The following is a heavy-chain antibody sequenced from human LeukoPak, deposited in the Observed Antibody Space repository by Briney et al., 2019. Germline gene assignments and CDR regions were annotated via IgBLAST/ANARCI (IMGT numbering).Heavy chain of an antibody. CDR1: GFTFSSYS. CDR3: ARDYDYGGNEPGPGEVDY. D-gene: IGHD4-23*01. V-gene: IGHV3-21*01. CDR2: ISSSSSYI. Sequence: GGSLRLSCAASGFTFSSYSMYWVRQAPGKGLEWVSSISSSSSYIYYAASVKGRFTISRDNAKNSLYLQMNSLRAEDTAVYYCARDYDYGGNEPGPGEVDYWGQGTLVTVSS. J-gene: IGHJ4*02.